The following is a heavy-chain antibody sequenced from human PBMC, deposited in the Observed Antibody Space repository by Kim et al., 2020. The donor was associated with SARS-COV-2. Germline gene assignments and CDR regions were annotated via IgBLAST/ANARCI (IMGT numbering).Heavy chain of an antibody. D-gene: IGHD2-15*01. Sequence: GGSLRLSCAASGFTFERFWMNWARQTPGKGPEWVASIEPDGTEKDYVDSMEGRFTISRDNAKKLLYLQMNTLRDEDTAVYYCGRACRADSCHCWGQGTLVTVSS. CDR1: GFTFERFW. V-gene: IGHV3-7*04. J-gene: IGHJ4*02. CDR2: IEPDGTEK. CDR3: GRACRADSCHC.